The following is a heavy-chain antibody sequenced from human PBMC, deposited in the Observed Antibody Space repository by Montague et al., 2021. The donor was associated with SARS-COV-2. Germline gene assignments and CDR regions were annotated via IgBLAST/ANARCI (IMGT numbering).Heavy chain of an antibody. V-gene: IGHV4-39*02. CDR2: FYYTGST. CDR3: ARGRSGCFNPLDY. J-gene: IGHJ4*02. D-gene: IGHD3-3*01. Sequence: SETLSLTCAVSDDSITSSTYYWAWIRQPPGKGLEWIGSFYYTGSTYYNPSLKSRVTMSVDTSKKHSSLNRNSVTAADTAVYYCARGRSGCFNPLDYWGQGTLVTVSS. CDR1: DDSITSSTYY.